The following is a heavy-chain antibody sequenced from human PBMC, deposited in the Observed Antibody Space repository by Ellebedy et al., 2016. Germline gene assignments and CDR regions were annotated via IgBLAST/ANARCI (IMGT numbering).Heavy chain of an antibody. D-gene: IGHD5-24*01. J-gene: IGHJ3*02. V-gene: IGHV1-46*01. CDR2: INPSGGST. Sequence: ASVKVSCXASGYTFTSYYMHWVRQAPGQGLEWMGIINPSGGSTSYAQKFQGRVTMTRDTSTSTVYMELSSLRSEDTAVYYCATDGRDGYKSGAFDIWGQGTMVTVSS. CDR1: GYTFTSYY. CDR3: ATDGRDGYKSGAFDI.